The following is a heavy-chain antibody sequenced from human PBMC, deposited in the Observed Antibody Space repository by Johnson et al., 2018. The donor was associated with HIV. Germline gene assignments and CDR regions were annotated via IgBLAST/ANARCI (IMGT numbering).Heavy chain of an antibody. CDR3: ARVNFPSTGPSLRRVGAFDI. J-gene: IGHJ3*02. CDR2: IKQDGSEK. D-gene: IGHD3-10*01. Sequence: VQLVESGGGLVQPGGSLRLSCVASGFTFSSYAMSWVRQAPGKGLEWVANIKQDGSEKYYVDSVKGRFTISRDNAKNSMYLQMNRLRADDTAVYFCARVNFPSTGPSLRRVGAFDIWGQGTMVTVSS. V-gene: IGHV3-7*05. CDR1: GFTFSSYA.